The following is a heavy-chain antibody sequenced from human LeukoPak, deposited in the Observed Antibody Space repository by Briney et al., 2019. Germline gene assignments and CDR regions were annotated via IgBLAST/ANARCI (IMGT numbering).Heavy chain of an antibody. D-gene: IGHD3-10*01. CDR2: INPNSGGT. Sequence: ASVKVSCKASGYTFTGYYMHWVRQAPGQGLEWMGWINPNSGGTNYAQKFQGRVTMTRDTSISTAYMELSRPRSDDTAVYYCARDAISSGRRVRGVIGNWFDPWGQGTLVTVSS. CDR1: GYTFTGYY. V-gene: IGHV1-2*02. J-gene: IGHJ5*02. CDR3: ARDAISSGRRVRGVIGNWFDP.